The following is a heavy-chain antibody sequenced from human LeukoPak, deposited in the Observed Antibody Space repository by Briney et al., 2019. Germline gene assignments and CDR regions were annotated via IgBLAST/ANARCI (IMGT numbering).Heavy chain of an antibody. CDR2: MYSGGTA. CDR3: ARSIPGPHCGGGGCPPTLTPFDL. V-gene: IGHV3-53*01. Sequence: GGSLRLSCAASEFTVSTNYMSWVRQAPGKGLEWVSVMYSGGTAFYADSVRGRFTISRDNSKNTLYLQMNRLKVEDTAVYYCARSIPGPHCGGGGCPPTLTPFDLWGQGTLVTVSS. D-gene: IGHD2-15*01. J-gene: IGHJ4*02. CDR1: EFTVSTNY.